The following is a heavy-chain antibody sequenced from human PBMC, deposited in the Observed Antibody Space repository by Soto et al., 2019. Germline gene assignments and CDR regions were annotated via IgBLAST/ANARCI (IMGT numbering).Heavy chain of an antibody. Sequence: SETLSLTCTVSGGSISSYYWSWVRQPPGKGLEWIGYIYNSGSTYYNPSLKSRVTISVDTSNNQFSLRLGSVTAADTAVYFCASRLMTSGATPFDNWGQGSPVTVSS. CDR3: ASRLMTSGATPFDN. J-gene: IGHJ4*02. D-gene: IGHD4-17*01. V-gene: IGHV4-59*08. CDR2: IYNSGST. CDR1: GGSISSYY.